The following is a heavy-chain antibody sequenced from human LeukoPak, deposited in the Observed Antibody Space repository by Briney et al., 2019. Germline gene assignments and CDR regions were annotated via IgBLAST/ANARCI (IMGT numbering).Heavy chain of an antibody. CDR3: ARCGGTYSYGYWFHFDY. D-gene: IGHD5-18*01. Sequence: ASVKVSCKASGGTFSSYAISWVRQDPGQGLEWMGRIIPILGIANYAQKFQGRVTITADKSTSTAYMELSSLRSEDTAVYYCARCGGTYSYGYWFHFDYWGQGTLVTVSS. CDR1: GGTFSSYA. CDR2: IIPILGIA. V-gene: IGHV1-69*04. J-gene: IGHJ4*02.